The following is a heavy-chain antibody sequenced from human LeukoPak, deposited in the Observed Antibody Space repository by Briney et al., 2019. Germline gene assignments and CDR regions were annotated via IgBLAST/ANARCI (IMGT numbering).Heavy chain of an antibody. CDR1: GGSFSDYY. J-gene: IGHJ6*03. CDR2: INHSGRT. D-gene: IGHD2-15*01. CDR3: ASGGYCSGGSCLVYYYYYYMDV. Sequence: SETLSLTCAVYGGSFSDYYWSWLRQPPGKGLEWIGEINHSGRTNYNPSLKSRVTISVDTSKNQFSLKLSSVTAADTAVYYCASGGYCSGGSCLVYYYYYYMDVWGKGTTVTVSS. V-gene: IGHV4-34*01.